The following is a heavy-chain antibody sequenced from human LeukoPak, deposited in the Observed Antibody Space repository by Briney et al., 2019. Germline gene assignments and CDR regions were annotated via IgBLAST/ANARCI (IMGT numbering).Heavy chain of an antibody. D-gene: IGHD2/OR15-2a*01. CDR2: IRSKANSYAT. J-gene: IGHJ4*02. Sequence: GGSLRLSCAASGFTFSGSAMHWVRQASGKGLEWVGRIRSKANSYATAYAASVKGRFTISRDDSKNTAYLQMNSLKTEDTAVYYCTRSMATGYFDYWGQGTLVTVSP. V-gene: IGHV3-73*01. CDR1: GFTFSGSA. CDR3: TRSMATGYFDY.